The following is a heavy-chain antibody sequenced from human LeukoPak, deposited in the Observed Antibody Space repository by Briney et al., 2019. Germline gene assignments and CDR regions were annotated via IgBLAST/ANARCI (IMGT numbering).Heavy chain of an antibody. CDR1: GFTFSSYW. D-gene: IGHD1-26*01. CDR2: INNDGGNT. J-gene: IGHJ4*02. V-gene: IGHV3-74*01. Sequence: GGSLRLSCAASGFTFSSYWMHWVRQAPGKGLVWVSRINNDGGNTNYADSVKGRFTISRDNAKNMLYLQMNSLIAEDTAVYYCAKGGSSFPGDNWGQGTLVTVSS. CDR3: AKGGSSFPGDN.